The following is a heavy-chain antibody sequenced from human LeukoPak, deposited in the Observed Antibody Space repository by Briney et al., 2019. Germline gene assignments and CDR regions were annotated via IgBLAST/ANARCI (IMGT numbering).Heavy chain of an antibody. J-gene: IGHJ3*02. CDR1: GFTFSSYE. CDR2: ISSSGSTI. CDR3: AGKWELQALNEDI. Sequence: GGSLRLSCAASGFTFSSYEMNWVRQAPGKGLEWVSYISSSGSTIYYADSVEGRFTISRDNAKNSLYLQMNSLRAEDTAVYYCAGKWELQALNEDIWGQGTMVTVSS. V-gene: IGHV3-48*03. D-gene: IGHD1-26*01.